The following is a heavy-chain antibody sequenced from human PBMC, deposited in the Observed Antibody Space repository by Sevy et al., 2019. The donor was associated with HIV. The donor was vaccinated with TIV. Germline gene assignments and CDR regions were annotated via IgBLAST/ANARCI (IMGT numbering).Heavy chain of an antibody. D-gene: IGHD1-1*01. CDR1: GFIFSSYG. V-gene: IGHV3-30*03. J-gene: IGHJ1*01. CDR2: ISFDGSHE. CDR3: ALERLSSNVAEYFQN. Sequence: EGSLRLSCVASGFIFSSYGMHWVRQAPGKGLEWVAVISFDGSHEFYADSVKGRFTISRDNSRNSLFLQMNSLRSEDTAVYYCALERLSSNVAEYFQNWGQGTLVTVSS.